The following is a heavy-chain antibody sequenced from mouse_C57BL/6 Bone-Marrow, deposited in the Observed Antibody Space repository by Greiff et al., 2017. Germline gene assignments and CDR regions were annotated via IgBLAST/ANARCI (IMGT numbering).Heavy chain of an antibody. CDR3: ARVGQLRLAWFAY. V-gene: IGHV1-61*01. Sequence: VQLQQPGAELVRPGSSVKLSCKASGYTFTSYWMDWVKQRPGQGLEWIGNIYPSDSETHYNQKFKDKATLTVDKSSSTAYMQLSSLTSEDSAVYYCARVGQLRLAWFAYWGQGTLVTVSA. CDR2: IYPSDSET. J-gene: IGHJ3*01. D-gene: IGHD3-2*02. CDR1: GYTFTSYW.